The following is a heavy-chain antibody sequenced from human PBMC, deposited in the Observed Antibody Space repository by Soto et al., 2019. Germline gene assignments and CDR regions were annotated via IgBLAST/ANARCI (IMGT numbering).Heavy chain of an antibody. J-gene: IGHJ4*02. V-gene: IGHV1-18*01. CDR3: ARAPRDGYNYVLP. CDR1: GYTFTSYG. D-gene: IGHD5-12*01. Sequence: QVQLGQSGAEVKKPGASVQVSCKASGYTFTSYGISWVRQVPGQGLVWMGWISAYNGNTNYAQKFQGRVTMTTDTSTTTAYMELRSLRSDDTAVYYCARAPRDGYNYVLPWGQGTLVIVSS. CDR2: ISAYNGNT.